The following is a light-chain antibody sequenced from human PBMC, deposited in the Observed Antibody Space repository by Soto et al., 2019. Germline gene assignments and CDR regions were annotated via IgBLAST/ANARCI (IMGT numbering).Light chain of an antibody. CDR1: QSVHTF. Sequence: EIVLTQSPDTLSLSPGEGASLSCRASQSVHTFLAWYQQKPGQAPRLLIYGASTRATGVPARFSGSGSGTDFTLTISSLEPEDFAVYYCQQRSNWPQVTFGQGTRLEIK. J-gene: IGKJ5*01. V-gene: IGKV3-11*01. CDR3: QQRSNWPQVT. CDR2: GAS.